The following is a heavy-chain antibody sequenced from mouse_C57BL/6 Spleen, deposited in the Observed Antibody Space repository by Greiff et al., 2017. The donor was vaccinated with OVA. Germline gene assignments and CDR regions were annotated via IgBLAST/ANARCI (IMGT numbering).Heavy chain of an antibody. Sequence: QVQLQQPGAELVKPGASVKLSCKASGSTFTSYWMHWVKQRPGRGLEWIGRIDPNSGGTKYNEKFKSKATLTVDKPSSTAYMQLSSLTSEDSAVYYCARFGSSYHYYAMDYWGQGTSVTVSS. CDR2: IDPNSGGT. V-gene: IGHV1-72*01. J-gene: IGHJ4*01. CDR1: GSTFTSYW. CDR3: ARFGSSYHYYAMDY. D-gene: IGHD1-1*01.